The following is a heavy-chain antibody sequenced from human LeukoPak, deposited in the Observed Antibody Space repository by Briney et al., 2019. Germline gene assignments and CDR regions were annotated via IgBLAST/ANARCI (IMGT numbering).Heavy chain of an antibody. Sequence: SQTLSLTCAISGDIVSSNSAAWNWIRQSPSRGLEWLVRTYYRSKWYNDYAVSVKSRITINPDTSKNQFSLQLNSVTPEDTAVYYCARDLRVGWELLSHFDYWGQGTLVTVSS. CDR3: ARDLRVGWELLSHFDY. D-gene: IGHD1-26*01. CDR1: GDIVSSNSAA. J-gene: IGHJ4*02. CDR2: TYYRSKWYN. V-gene: IGHV6-1*01.